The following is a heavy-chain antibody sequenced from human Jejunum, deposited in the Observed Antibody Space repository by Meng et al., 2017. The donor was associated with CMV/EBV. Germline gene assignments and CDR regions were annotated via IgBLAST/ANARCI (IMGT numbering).Heavy chain of an antibody. J-gene: IGHJ3*01. CDR1: YW. D-gene: IGHD2-2*02. Sequence: YWMSWVRQATGKGPEWMANIKRDGSEKYYVDSVKARFTISRDNAKNSLYLQMNSLRAEDTAVYYCARDRGCSLTSCDKGGDAFDVWGLGTMVTVSS. V-gene: IGHV3-7*01. CDR3: ARDRGCSLTSCDKGGDAFDV. CDR2: IKRDGSEK.